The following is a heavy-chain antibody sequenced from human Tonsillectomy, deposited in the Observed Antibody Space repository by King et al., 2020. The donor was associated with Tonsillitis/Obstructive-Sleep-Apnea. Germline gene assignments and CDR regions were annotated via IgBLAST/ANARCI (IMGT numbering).Heavy chain of an antibody. V-gene: IGHV3-48*03. Sequence: VQLVESGGMLVQPGGSLRLSCAASGFTFSDYEMNWVRQSPGKGLEWISYSTKSGGATFYADSVKGRFTISRDNAKSSLYLQMNSLRVEDTATYYCASEGPRSIFFASWGQGTLVTVSS. CDR2: STKSGGAT. CDR3: ASEGPRSIFFAS. J-gene: IGHJ5*01. D-gene: IGHD3-3*02. CDR1: GFTFSDYE.